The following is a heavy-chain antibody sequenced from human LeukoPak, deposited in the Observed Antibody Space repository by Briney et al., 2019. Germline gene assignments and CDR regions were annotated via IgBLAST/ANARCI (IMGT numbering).Heavy chain of an antibody. CDR3: ASSPSEGDGGGNWFDP. Sequence: SETLSLTCAVSGGSISSTYWWSWVRQPPGKGLEWIGEIFHTGTTNYNPSLRSRVTISVDKSKNQFSLKLSSVTAADTAVYYCASSPSEGDGGGNWFDPWGQGTLVTVSS. CDR2: IFHTGTT. D-gene: IGHD2-21*02. J-gene: IGHJ5*02. CDR1: GGSISSTYW. V-gene: IGHV4-4*02.